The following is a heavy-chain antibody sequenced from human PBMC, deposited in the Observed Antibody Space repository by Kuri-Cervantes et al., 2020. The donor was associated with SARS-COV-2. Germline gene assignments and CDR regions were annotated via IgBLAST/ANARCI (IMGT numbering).Heavy chain of an antibody. V-gene: IGHV1-69*04. CDR2: IIPDLGVT. CDR1: GVTFTRDT. CDR3: ARDRSAWPFDY. J-gene: IGHJ4*02. Sequence: SVNVSCKASGVTFTRDTINWVRQAPGQGLEWMGRIIPDLGVTNYARKFQGRVTITADKSTNTAYMDLNSLTSEDTAVYYCARDRSAWPFDYWGQGTLVTVSS. D-gene: IGHD6-19*01.